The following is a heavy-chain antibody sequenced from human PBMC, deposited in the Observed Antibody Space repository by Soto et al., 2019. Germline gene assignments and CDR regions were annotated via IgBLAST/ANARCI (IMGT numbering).Heavy chain of an antibody. CDR1: GFTFSSYA. Sequence: EVQLLESGGGLVQPGGSLRLSCAASGFTFSSYAMSWVRQAPGKGLEWVSAISGSGDSTFYADSVKGRFTISRDNSKNTLYLQMNSLRAEDTAVYYCAERAWGTYYFDYWGQGTLVTVSS. CDR2: ISGSGDST. V-gene: IGHV3-23*01. J-gene: IGHJ4*02. CDR3: AERAWGTYYFDY. D-gene: IGHD3-16*01.